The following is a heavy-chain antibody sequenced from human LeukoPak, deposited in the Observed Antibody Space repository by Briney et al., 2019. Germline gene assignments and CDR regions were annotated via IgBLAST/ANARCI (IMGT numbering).Heavy chain of an antibody. CDR3: ARNMPSGDY. V-gene: IGHV4-39*01. CDR1: GGSISSSSYY. J-gene: IGHJ4*02. Sequence: KTSETLPLTCTVSGGSISSSSYYWGWIRQPPGKGLEWIGSIYYSGSTYYNPSLKRRVTISVDTSKNQFSLKLSSVTAADTAVYYCARNMPSGDYWGQGTLVTVSS. CDR2: IYYSGST. D-gene: IGHD2-2*01.